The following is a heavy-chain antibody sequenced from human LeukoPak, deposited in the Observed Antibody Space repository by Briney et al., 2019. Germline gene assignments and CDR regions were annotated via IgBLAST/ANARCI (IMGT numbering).Heavy chain of an antibody. V-gene: IGHV3-23*01. CDR1: EFTFSNYW. D-gene: IGHD2-2*01. CDR3: AKDGYCSSTSCYPAPY. J-gene: IGHJ4*02. Sequence: GGSLRLSCAASEFTFSNYWMSWVRQAPGKGLEWVSAISGSGGATYYADSVKGRFTISRDNSKNTLYLQMNSLRAEDTAVYYCAKDGYCSSTSCYPAPYWGQGTLVTVSS. CDR2: ISGSGGAT.